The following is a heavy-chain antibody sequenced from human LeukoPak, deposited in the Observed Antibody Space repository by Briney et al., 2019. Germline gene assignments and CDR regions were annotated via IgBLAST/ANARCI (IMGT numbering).Heavy chain of an antibody. V-gene: IGHV1-69*01. CDR2: IIPIFGTA. CDR1: GGTFSSYA. D-gene: IGHD3-3*01. J-gene: IGHJ6*02. Sequence: GASVKVSCKASGGTFSSYAISWVRQAPGQGLEWMGGIIPIFGTANYAQKFQGRVTITADESTSTAYMELSSLRSEDTAVYYCASPVRDFWSGYIQRGYYYYGMDVWGQGTTVTVSS. CDR3: ASPVRDFWSGYIQRGYYYYGMDV.